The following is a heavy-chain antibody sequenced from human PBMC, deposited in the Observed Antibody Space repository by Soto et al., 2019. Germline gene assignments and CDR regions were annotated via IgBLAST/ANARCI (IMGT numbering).Heavy chain of an antibody. D-gene: IGHD3-16*02. CDR2: TYYRSKWYN. V-gene: IGHV6-1*01. CDR3: ARGKVGDGRYDYIWGSYRSLPDGDFDY. CDR1: GDSVSSNSAA. J-gene: IGHJ4*02. Sequence: SQTLSLTCAISGDSVSSNSAAWNWIRQSPSRGLEWLGRTYYRSKWYNDYAVSVKSRITINPDTSKNQFSLQLNSVTPEDTAVYYCARGKVGDGRYDYIWGSYRSLPDGDFDYWGQGTLVTVSS.